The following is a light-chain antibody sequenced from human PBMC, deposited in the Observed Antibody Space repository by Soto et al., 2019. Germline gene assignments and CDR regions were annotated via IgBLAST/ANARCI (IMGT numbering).Light chain of an antibody. Sequence: EIVMTQSPATLSVSPGERATLSCRASQSVTSNLAWYQQKPGRAPRLLIYGASTRATGIPARFSGGGSGTEFTLTVSNLQSEDFALYSCQRYFTWPYTFGQGTKLEIK. J-gene: IGKJ2*01. CDR3: QRYFTWPYT. V-gene: IGKV3-15*01. CDR2: GAS. CDR1: QSVTSN.